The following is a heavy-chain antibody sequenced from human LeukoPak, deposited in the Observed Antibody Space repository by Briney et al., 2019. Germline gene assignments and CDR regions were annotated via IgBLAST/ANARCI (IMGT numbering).Heavy chain of an antibody. CDR1: GYTFTSYG. D-gene: IGHD3-3*01. V-gene: IGHV1-18*01. J-gene: IGHJ5*02. CDR2: ISAYNGNT. Sequence: ASVKVSCKASGYTFTSYGISWVRQAPGQGLEWVGWISAYNGNTNYAQKLQGRVTMTTDTSTSTAYMELRSLRSDDTAVYYCARDSTYYDFWSGHNWFDPWGQGTLVTVSS. CDR3: ARDSTYYDFWSGHNWFDP.